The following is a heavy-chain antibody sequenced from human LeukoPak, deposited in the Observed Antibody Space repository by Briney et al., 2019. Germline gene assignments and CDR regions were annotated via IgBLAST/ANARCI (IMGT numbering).Heavy chain of an antibody. CDR2: IYYNGNT. J-gene: IGHJ4*02. D-gene: IGHD3-10*01. Sequence: SETLSLTCSVSDGSINSYYWNWIRRPPGKGLEWIGYIYYNGNTNYSPSLKSRVTMSVDTSKNLFSLKVSSVTAADTAVYYCARSFGETYFDYWGQGILVTVSS. CDR3: ARSFGETYFDY. V-gene: IGHV4-59*01. CDR1: DGSINSYY.